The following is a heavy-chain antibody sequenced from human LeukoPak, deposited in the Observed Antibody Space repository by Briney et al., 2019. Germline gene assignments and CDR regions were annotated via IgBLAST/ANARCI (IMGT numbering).Heavy chain of an antibody. CDR1: GGTFSSYA. CDR2: IIPIFGTA. V-gene: IGHV1-69*13. D-gene: IGHD3-10*01. Sequence: SVKVSCKASGGTFSSYAISWVRQAPGQGLEWMGGIIPIFGTANYAQKFQGRVTITADESTSTAYMELSSLRSEDTAVYYCAKGWFEEFPNYYMDVWGKGTTVTISS. CDR3: AKGWFEEFPNYYMDV. J-gene: IGHJ6*03.